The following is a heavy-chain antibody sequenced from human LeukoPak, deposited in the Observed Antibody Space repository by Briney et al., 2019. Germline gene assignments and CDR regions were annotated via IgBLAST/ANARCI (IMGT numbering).Heavy chain of an antibody. CDR3: ARQSTSSGYYLFDP. CDR1: GGSISSYY. CDR2: IYYSGST. Sequence: SATLSLTCTVSGGSISSYYWSWIRPPPGKGLEWIGYIYYSGSTNYNPSLKSRVTISVDTSKNQFSLKLSSVTAADTAVYYCARQSTSSGYYLFDPWGQGTLVTVSS. J-gene: IGHJ5*02. D-gene: IGHD3-22*01. V-gene: IGHV4-59*08.